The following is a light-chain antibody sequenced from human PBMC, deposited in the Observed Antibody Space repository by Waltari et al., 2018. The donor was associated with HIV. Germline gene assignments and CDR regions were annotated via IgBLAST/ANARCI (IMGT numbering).Light chain of an antibody. J-gene: IGLJ3*02. CDR1: SSDFGGYKY. Sequence: QSALTQPASVSGSPGQSITISCTGTSSDFGGYKYVSWYQQHPEKAPKLIIYDVSNRPSGVSNRFAGAKSGNTASLTISGLQAEDEADYYCCSYTNSNTWVFGGGTKLTVL. V-gene: IGLV2-14*03. CDR3: CSYTNSNTWV. CDR2: DVS.